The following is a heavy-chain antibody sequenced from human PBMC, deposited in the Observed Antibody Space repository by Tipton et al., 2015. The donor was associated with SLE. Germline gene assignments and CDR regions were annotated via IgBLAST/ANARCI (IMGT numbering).Heavy chain of an antibody. CDR1: GGSINSGSYY. CDR3: ARGYYYDTTGYRSWMDP. Sequence: TLSLTCTVSGGSINSGSYYWSWIRQPAGKGLEWIGRIFISGDTYYNPSLEGRVTISLDTSKNQFSLKLNSVTAADTAVYYCARGYYYDTTGYRSWMDPWGQGTLVTVSS. CDR2: IFISGDT. D-gene: IGHD3-22*01. V-gene: IGHV4-61*02. J-gene: IGHJ5*02.